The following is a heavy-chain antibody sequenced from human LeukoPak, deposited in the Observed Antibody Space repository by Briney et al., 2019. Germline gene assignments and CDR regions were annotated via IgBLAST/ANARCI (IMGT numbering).Heavy chain of an antibody. V-gene: IGHV4-59*01. Sequence: KPSETLSLTCTVSGGSISSYYWSWIRQPPGKGLEWIGYIYYSGSTNYNPSLKSRVTISVDTSKNQFSLKLSSVTAADTAVYYCARYYGSGSYHYYGMDVWGQGTTVTVSS. D-gene: IGHD3-10*01. CDR3: ARYYGSGSYHYYGMDV. J-gene: IGHJ6*02. CDR1: GGSISSYY. CDR2: IYYSGST.